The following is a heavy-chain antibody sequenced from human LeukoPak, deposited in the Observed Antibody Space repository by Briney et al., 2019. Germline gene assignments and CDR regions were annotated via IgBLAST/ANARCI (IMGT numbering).Heavy chain of an antibody. D-gene: IGHD3-16*01. J-gene: IGHJ4*02. V-gene: IGHV3-23*01. CDR2: ISGSGGST. CDR3: AKEDYDPWFYIDY. CDR1: GFTFSDYY. Sequence: GGSLRLSCAASGFTFSDYYMSWIRQAPGKGLEWVSAISGSGGSTYYADSVKGRFTISRDNSKNTLYLQMNSLRAEDTAVYYCAKEDYDPWFYIDYWGQGTLVTVSS.